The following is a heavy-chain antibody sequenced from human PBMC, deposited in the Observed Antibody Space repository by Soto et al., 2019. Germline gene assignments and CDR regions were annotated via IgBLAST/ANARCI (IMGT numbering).Heavy chain of an antibody. Sequence: PGGSLRLSCAASGFTFSSYGMNWVRQAPGKGLEWVSSISSSSSYIHYADSVKGRFTISRDNAKNSLYLQMNSLRAEDTAVYYCARDMAPWNWFDPWGQGTLVTVSS. CDR1: GFTFSSYG. CDR3: ARDMAPWNWFDP. D-gene: IGHD3-10*01. CDR2: ISSSSSYI. J-gene: IGHJ5*02. V-gene: IGHV3-21*01.